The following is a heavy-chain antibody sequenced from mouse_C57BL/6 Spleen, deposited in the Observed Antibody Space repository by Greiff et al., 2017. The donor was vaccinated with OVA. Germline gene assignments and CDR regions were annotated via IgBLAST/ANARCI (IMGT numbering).Heavy chain of an antibody. J-gene: IGHJ1*03. CDR2: ISGGGGNT. V-gene: IGHV5-9*01. CDR1: GFTFSSYT. D-gene: IGHD1-1*01. CDR3: ARRVYYGSSWDWYFDV. Sequence: EVMLVESGGGLVKPGGSLKLSCAASGFTFSSYTMSWVRQTPEKRLEWVATISGGGGNTYYPDSVKGRFTISRDNAKNTLYLQMSSLRSEDTALYYCARRVYYGSSWDWYFDVWGTGTTVTVSS.